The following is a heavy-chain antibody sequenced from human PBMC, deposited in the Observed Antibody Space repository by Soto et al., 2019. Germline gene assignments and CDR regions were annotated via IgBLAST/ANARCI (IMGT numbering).Heavy chain of an antibody. CDR2: INPKSGGT. J-gene: IGHJ4*02. CDR3: ARDLAKGGGSAGFDY. V-gene: IGHV1-2*02. CDR1: GYTFTVYY. Sequence: ASVKVSCKASGYTFTVYYMHWLRQAPGQGLEWMGWINPKSGGTMYPQKFQGRVTMTWDTSISTAYMAPTRLRSDDTAVYYCARDLAKGGGSAGFDYWGQGTLVTVSS. D-gene: IGHD1-26*01.